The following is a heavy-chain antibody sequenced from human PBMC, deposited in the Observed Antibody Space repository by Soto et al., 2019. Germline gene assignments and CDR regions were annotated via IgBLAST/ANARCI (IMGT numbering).Heavy chain of an antibody. D-gene: IGHD4-17*01. V-gene: IGHV1-18*01. Sequence: ASVKVSCKASGYTFTSHGISWVRQAPGQGLEWMGWISAYNGNTNYAQKLQGRVTMTTDTSTSTAYMELRSLRSDDTAVYYCARTVTTLWWFAPWGQGTLVTVSS. CDR1: GYTFTSHG. J-gene: IGHJ5*02. CDR3: ARTVTTLWWFAP. CDR2: ISAYNGNT.